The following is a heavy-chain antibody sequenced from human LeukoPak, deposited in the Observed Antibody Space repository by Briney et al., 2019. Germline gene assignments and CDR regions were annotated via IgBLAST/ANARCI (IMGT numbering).Heavy chain of an antibody. J-gene: IGHJ6*02. D-gene: IGHD3-22*01. V-gene: IGHV1-2*02. CDR3: ARDTYYDSSGYYLRPSYYYGMDV. CDR2: INPNSGGT. CDR1: GYTFTGYY. Sequence: ASVKVSCKASGYTFTGYYMHWVRQAPGQGLEWMGWINPNSGGTNYAQKLQGRVTMTTDTSTSTAYMELRSLRSDDTAVYYCARDTYYDSSGYYLRPSYYYGMDVWGQGTTVTVSS.